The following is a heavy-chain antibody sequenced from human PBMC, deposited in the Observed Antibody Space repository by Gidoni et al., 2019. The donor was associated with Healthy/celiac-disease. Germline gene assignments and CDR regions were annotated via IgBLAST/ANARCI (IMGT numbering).Heavy chain of an antibody. CDR2: INHSGST. Sequence: QVQLQQWGAGLLKPSETLSLTCAVYGGSFSGYYWSWIRQPPGKGLEWIGEINHSGSTNYNPSLKSRVTISVDTSKNQFSLKLSSVTAADTAVYYCARGKGVRIQLWPFDYWGQGTLVTVSS. D-gene: IGHD5-18*01. CDR3: ARGKGVRIQLWPFDY. V-gene: IGHV4-34*01. J-gene: IGHJ4*02. CDR1: GGSFSGYY.